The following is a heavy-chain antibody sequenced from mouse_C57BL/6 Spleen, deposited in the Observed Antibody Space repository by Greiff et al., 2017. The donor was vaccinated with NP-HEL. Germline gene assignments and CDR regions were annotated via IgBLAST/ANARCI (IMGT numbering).Heavy chain of an antibody. J-gene: IGHJ4*01. V-gene: IGHV1-15*01. Sequence: QVQLQQSGAELVRPGASVTLSCKASGYTFTDYEMHWVKQTPVHGLEWLGAIDPETGGTAYTQKFKGKAILTADNTSSTAFMELRSMTSEDSAVYYCTRNMGISIYSNQAYYAMDDWGQGTSVTVSS. CDR3: TRNMGISIYSNQAYYAMDD. CDR2: IDPETGGT. D-gene: IGHD2-5*01. CDR1: GYTFTDYE.